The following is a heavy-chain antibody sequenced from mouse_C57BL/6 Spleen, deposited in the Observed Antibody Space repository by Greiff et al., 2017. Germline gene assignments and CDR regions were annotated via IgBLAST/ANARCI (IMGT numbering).Heavy chain of an antibody. CDR2: IDPSDSYT. J-gene: IGHJ3*01. CDR3: AAGRQAPSD. V-gene: IGHV1-59*01. Sequence: QVQLQQSGAELVRPGTSVKLSCKASGYTFTSYWMHWVKQRPGQGLEWIGGIDPSDSYTNYNQKFKGKATLTVDTSSSTAYMQLSSLTSEDSAVYYCAAGRQAPSDWGQGTLVTVSA. CDR1: GYTFTSYW. D-gene: IGHD3-2*01.